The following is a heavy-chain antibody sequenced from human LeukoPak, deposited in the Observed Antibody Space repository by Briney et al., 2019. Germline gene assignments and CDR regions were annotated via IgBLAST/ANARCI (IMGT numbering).Heavy chain of an antibody. CDR3: ARSPYCSGGSCFSVPYYFDY. CDR1: GFTFSSYA. Sequence: LRLSCAASGFTFSSYAMSWVRQHPGKGLEWIGYIYYSGSTYYNPSLKSRVTISVDTSKNQFSLKLSSVTAADTAVYHCARSPYCSGGSCFSVPYYFDYWGQGTLVTVSS. J-gene: IGHJ4*02. V-gene: IGHV4-31*02. CDR2: IYYSGST. D-gene: IGHD2-15*01.